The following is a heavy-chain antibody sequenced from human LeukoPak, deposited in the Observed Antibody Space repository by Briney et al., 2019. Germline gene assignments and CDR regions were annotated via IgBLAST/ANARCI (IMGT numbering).Heavy chain of an antibody. CDR3: ARSEGYSYGTFDY. CDR2: ISYDGSNK. D-gene: IGHD5-18*01. CDR1: GFTFSSYG. Sequence: PGRSLRLSCAASGFTFSSYGMHWVRQAPGKGLEWVAVISYDGSNKYYADSVKGRFTISRDNSKNTLYLQMNSLRAEDAAVYYCARSEGYSYGTFDYWGQGTLVTVSS. J-gene: IGHJ4*02. V-gene: IGHV3-30*03.